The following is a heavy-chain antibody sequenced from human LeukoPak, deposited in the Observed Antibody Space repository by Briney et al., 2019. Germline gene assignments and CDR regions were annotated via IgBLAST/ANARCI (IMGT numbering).Heavy chain of an antibody. Sequence: GGSLRLSCAASGFTFSSYAMSWVRQAPGKGLEWVSAISGSGGSTYYADSVKGRFTISRDNYENTLYLQMNSLRAEDTAVYYCAKRSYGSDYYGMDVWGQGTTVTASS. V-gene: IGHV3-23*01. J-gene: IGHJ6*02. CDR2: ISGSGGST. CDR3: AKRSYGSDYYGMDV. CDR1: GFTFSSYA. D-gene: IGHD5-18*01.